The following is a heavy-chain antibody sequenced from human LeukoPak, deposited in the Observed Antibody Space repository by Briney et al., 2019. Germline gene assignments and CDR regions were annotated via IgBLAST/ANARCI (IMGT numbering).Heavy chain of an antibody. J-gene: IGHJ4*02. CDR2: IHHSGNA. Sequence: PSETLSLTCTVSGDSISSGNYHWAWIRQPPGKGLECIGSIHHSGNAYYSSSLESRVTISVDMSKNQFSLQLRSVTAADTAVYYCTRVRQGSQSDYWGQGTLVTVSS. CDR1: GDSISSGNYH. V-gene: IGHV4-39*07. CDR3: TRVRQGSQSDY.